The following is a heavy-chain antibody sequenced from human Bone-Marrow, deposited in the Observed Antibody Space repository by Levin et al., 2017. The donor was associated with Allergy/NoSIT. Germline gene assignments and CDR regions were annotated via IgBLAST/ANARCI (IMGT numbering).Heavy chain of an antibody. CDR2: INSDGRST. D-gene: IGHD6-13*01. Sequence: HPGEALKISCTASGFTFNKYWMHWVRQVPGKGLVWVSRINSDGRSTSYADSVKGRFTISRDNAKNTLYLQMNSLRADDTAGYYGARTVSRAAAGNLDDYWGQGTLVTVSS. CDR1: GFTFNKYW. V-gene: IGHV3-74*01. J-gene: IGHJ4*02. CDR3: ARTVSRAAAGNLDDY.